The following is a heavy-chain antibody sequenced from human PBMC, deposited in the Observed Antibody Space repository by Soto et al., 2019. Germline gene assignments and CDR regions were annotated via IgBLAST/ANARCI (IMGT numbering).Heavy chain of an antibody. CDR1: GYNVDDYT. V-gene: IGHV3-43*01. J-gene: IGHJ5*02. D-gene: IGHD2-21*01. Sequence: PGVSLRLPWLYPGYNVDDYTMQWVLQAPGKDMEFVSTVSWEGRDTYYADFVEGRFTISRDNSKNSLYLQMNNLRTEDTALYYSVNLTIASVVCVCWVHRPW. CDR2: VSWEGRDT. CDR3: VNLTIASVVCVCWVHRP.